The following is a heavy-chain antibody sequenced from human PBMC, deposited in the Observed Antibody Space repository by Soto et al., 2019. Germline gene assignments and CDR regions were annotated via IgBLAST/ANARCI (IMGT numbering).Heavy chain of an antibody. D-gene: IGHD3-16*01. V-gene: IGHV1-69*18. J-gene: IGHJ4*02. Sequence: QVHLVQSGAEVKKPGSSMKVSCKDSGGSFTSNAISWVRQAPGQGLEWMGTVLPILGTTNYAQKFKGRVTMTADESTSTAYMELTSLTSEDTAMYYCARDRALIGFDHWGQGSLVTVSS. CDR1: GGSFTSNA. CDR2: VLPILGTT. CDR3: ARDRALIGFDH.